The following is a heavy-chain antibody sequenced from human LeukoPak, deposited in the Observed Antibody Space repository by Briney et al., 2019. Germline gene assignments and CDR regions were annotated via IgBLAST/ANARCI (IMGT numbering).Heavy chain of an antibody. CDR2: IRYDGSNK. CDR3: ANDFYSGSYYMRGGYFDY. Sequence: GGSLRLSCAASGFTFGSYGMHWVRQAPGKGLEWVAFIRYDGSNKDYADSVKGRCTISRDNSKNTLYLQMNSLRAEDTAVYYCANDFYSGSYYMRGGYFDYWGQGTLVTVSS. J-gene: IGHJ4*02. V-gene: IGHV3-30*02. CDR1: GFTFGSYG. D-gene: IGHD1-26*01.